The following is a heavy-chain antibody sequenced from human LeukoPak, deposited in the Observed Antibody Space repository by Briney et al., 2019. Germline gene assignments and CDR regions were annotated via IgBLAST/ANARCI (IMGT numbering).Heavy chain of an antibody. V-gene: IGHV1-2*06. CDR1: GYTFTGYY. J-gene: IGHJ4*02. D-gene: IGHD3-3*01. CDR2: INPNSGGT. Sequence: GASVKVSCKASGYTFTGYYMHWVRQAPGQGLEWMGRINPNSGGTNYAQKFQGGVTMTRDTSISTAYMELSRLRSDDTAVYYCARDLFGVVITKDYWGQGTLVTVSS. CDR3: ARDLFGVVITKDY.